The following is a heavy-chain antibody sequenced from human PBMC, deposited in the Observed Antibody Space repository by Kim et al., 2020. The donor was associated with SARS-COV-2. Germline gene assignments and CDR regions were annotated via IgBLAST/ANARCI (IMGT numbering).Heavy chain of an antibody. CDR3: AEDDSSGSWSGGY. V-gene: IGHV3-23*01. J-gene: IGHJ4*02. Sequence: YADSVKGRFTISRDNSKNTLYLQMNSLRAEDTAVYYCAEDDSSGSWSGGYWGQGTLVTVSS. D-gene: IGHD3-22*01.